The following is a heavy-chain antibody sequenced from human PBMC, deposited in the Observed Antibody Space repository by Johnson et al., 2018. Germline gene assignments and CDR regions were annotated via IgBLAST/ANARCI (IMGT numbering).Heavy chain of an antibody. V-gene: IGHV3-74*01. CDR2: INSDGSST. D-gene: IGHD2-21*02. Sequence: VQLQESGGGLVQPGGSLRLSCAASGFTFSSYWMHWVRQAPGKGLVWVSRINSDGSSTSYADSVTGRFTIPRDNAKNTLYLQMNSLRAEDTAVYYCARGAYCGGDCYSRGNYYYGMDVWGQGTTVTVSS. CDR3: ARGAYCGGDCYSRGNYYYGMDV. J-gene: IGHJ6*02. CDR1: GFTFSSYW.